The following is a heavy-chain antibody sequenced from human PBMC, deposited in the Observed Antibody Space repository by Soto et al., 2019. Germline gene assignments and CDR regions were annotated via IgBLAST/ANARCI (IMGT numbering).Heavy chain of an antibody. J-gene: IGHJ4*02. Sequence: SETLSLTCTVSGGSIISYYWSWILQPPGKGLEWIGDIYHRGSTNYNPSLKSRVTISVDTSKNQFSLKLNSVTAADTGVYYCAIAREGSGPSDWGQGTLVTVSS. V-gene: IGHV4-59*12. CDR3: AIAREGSGPSD. D-gene: IGHD6-19*01. CDR1: GGSIISYY. CDR2: IYHRGST.